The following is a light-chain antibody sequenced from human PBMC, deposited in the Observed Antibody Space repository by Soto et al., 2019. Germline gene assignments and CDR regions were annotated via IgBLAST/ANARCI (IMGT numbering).Light chain of an antibody. CDR2: GAS. CDR3: QQYDNFPRT. V-gene: IGKV3-20*01. Sequence: EIVLTQSPGTLSLSPGERATLSCRASQSISSNYLAWHQQKPGQAPRLLIYGASNRATGVPDKFSGSGSGTDFTLTIDRLEPEDFVVYYCQQYDNFPRTFGPGTKVEFK. CDR1: QSISSNY. J-gene: IGKJ1*01.